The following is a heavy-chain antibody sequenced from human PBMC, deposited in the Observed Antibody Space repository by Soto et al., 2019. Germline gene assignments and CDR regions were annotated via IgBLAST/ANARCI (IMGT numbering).Heavy chain of an antibody. V-gene: IGHV3-23*04. Sequence: EVRLVESGGGLVQPGGSLRLSCVASGFTFTSYWMSWVRQAPGKGLEWVSGISGSGGSPYYADSVKGRFTISRDNSMNTLYLQMNSLRAEDTATYYCAKYTEVVVTAYFDYWGQGALVTVSS. CDR1: GFTFTSYW. J-gene: IGHJ4*02. D-gene: IGHD2-21*02. CDR3: AKYTEVVVTAYFDY. CDR2: ISGSGGSP.